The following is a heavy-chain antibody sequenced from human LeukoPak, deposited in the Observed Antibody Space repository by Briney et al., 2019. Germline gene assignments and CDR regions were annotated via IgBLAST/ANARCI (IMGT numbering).Heavy chain of an antibody. D-gene: IGHD2-15*01. CDR3: AKNGDRGAYCTGGTCYPYFYYYMDV. V-gene: IGHV3-30*04. J-gene: IGHJ6*03. CDR2: ISYDGSNK. Sequence: GGSLRLSCAASGFTFSSYAMHRVRQAPGKGLEWVAVISYDGSNKYYADSVKGRFTISRDNSKNTLYLQMNSLRAEDTAIYYCAKNGDRGAYCTGGTCYPYFYYYMDVWGKGTTVTI. CDR1: GFTFSSYA.